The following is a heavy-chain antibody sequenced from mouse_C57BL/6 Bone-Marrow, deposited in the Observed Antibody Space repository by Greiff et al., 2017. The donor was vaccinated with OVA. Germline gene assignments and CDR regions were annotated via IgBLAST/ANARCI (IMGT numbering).Heavy chain of an antibody. CDR2: INPSTGGT. CDR3: AIRKKLIYDGYAWFAY. J-gene: IGHJ3*01. Sequence: VQLKESGPELVKPGASVKISCKASGYSFTGYYMNWVKQSPEKSLEWIGEINPSTGGTPYNQKFKAKATLTVDKSSSTAYMQLKSLTSEDSAVYYCAIRKKLIYDGYAWFAYWGQGTLVTVSA. CDR1: GYSFTGYY. V-gene: IGHV1-42*01. D-gene: IGHD2-3*01.